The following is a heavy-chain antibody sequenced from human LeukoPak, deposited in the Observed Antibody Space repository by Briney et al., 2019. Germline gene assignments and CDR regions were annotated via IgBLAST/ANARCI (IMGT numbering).Heavy chain of an antibody. CDR2: IWYDGSNK. CDR3: ARDLDGGTIFDY. D-gene: IGHD4-23*01. Sequence: GGSLRLSCAASGFTFGSYGMHWVRQAPGKGLEWVAVIWYDGSNKYYADSVKGRFTISRDNSKNTLYLQMNSLRAEDTAVYYCARDLDGGTIFDYWGQGTLVTVSS. CDR1: GFTFGSYG. J-gene: IGHJ4*02. V-gene: IGHV3-33*01.